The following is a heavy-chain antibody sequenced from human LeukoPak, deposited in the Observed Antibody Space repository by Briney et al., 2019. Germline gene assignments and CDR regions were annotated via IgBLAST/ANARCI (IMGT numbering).Heavy chain of an antibody. CDR1: GGSISSYY. D-gene: IGHD4-17*01. CDR2: IYYSGST. Sequence: SETLSLTCTVSGGSISSYYWSWIRQPPGKGLEWIGYIYYSGSTHYNPSLKSRVTISVDTSKNQFSLKLSSVTAADTAVYYCARQADYGDYYVDYWGQGTLVTVSS. J-gene: IGHJ4*02. CDR3: ARQADYGDYYVDY. V-gene: IGHV4-59*08.